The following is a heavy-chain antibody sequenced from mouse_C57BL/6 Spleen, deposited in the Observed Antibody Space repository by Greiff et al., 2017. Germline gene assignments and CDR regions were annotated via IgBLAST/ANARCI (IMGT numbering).Heavy chain of an antibody. CDR3: TPLLPHWYLDV. D-gene: IGHD2-1*01. CDR2: IDPEDGDT. Sequence: VQLQQSGAELVRPGASVKLSCTASGFNIKDYYMHWVKQRPEQGLEWIGRIDPEDGDTEYAPKFQGTATMTADTTSNPAYLQLSSLTSEDAAVYYCTPLLPHWYLDVWGTGTTVTVSS. V-gene: IGHV14-1*01. J-gene: IGHJ1*03. CDR1: GFNIKDYY.